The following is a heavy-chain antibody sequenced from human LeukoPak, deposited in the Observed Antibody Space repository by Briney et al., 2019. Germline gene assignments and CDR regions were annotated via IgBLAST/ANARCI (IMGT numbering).Heavy chain of an antibody. CDR1: GGSISSGSYY. V-gene: IGHV4-61*10. Sequence: PSETLSLTCTVSGGSISSGSYYWSWIRQPAGKGLEWIGYSYYSGITNYNPSLKSRVTISVDTSKNQLSLKMTSVTAADTAVYYCARGYTFPYYYMDIWGKGTTVTVSS. J-gene: IGHJ6*03. D-gene: IGHD2-2*02. CDR3: ARGYTFPYYYMDI. CDR2: SYYSGIT.